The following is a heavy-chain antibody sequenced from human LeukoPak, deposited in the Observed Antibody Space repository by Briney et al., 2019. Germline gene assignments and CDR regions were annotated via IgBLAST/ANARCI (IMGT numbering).Heavy chain of an antibody. J-gene: IGHJ4*02. CDR1: GFTVSSNS. CDR2: INSGGGT. D-gene: IGHD4-11*01. V-gene: IGHV3-53*01. Sequence: GGSLRLSCAASGFTVSSNSMSWVRQAPGKGLEWVSVINSGGGTYYTDSVKGRFTISRDNSKNTLYLQMNSLRAEDTAVYYCAKLTTSWGQGTLVTVSS. CDR3: AKLTTS.